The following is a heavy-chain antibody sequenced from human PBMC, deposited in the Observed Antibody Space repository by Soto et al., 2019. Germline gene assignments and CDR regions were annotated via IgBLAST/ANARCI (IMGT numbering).Heavy chain of an antibody. J-gene: IGHJ6*02. CDR2: IYSGGST. CDR3: ARGAGKRQGKAALWYGMDV. V-gene: IGHV3-53*04. CDR1: GFTVSSNY. Sequence: EVQLVESGGGLVQPGGSLRLSCAASGFTVSSNYMSWVRQAPGKGLEWVSVIYSGGSTYYADSVKGRFTISRNNSNNTLYLQMNSLGAEDTAVYYCARGAGKRQGKAALWYGMDVWGQGTTVTVSS. D-gene: IGHD3-10*01.